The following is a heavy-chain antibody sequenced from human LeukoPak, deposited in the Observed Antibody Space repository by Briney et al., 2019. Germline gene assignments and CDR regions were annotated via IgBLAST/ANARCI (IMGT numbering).Heavy chain of an antibody. V-gene: IGHV1-69*04. Sequence: ASVKVSCKASGGTFSSYAISWVRQAPGQGLEWMGRIIPILGIANYAQKFQGRVTITADKSTSTAYMELSSLRSEDTAVYYCARTGEMVAASYGMDVWGQGTTVTVSS. CDR2: IIPILGIA. CDR3: ARTGEMVAASYGMDV. D-gene: IGHD2-15*01. J-gene: IGHJ6*02. CDR1: GGTFSSYA.